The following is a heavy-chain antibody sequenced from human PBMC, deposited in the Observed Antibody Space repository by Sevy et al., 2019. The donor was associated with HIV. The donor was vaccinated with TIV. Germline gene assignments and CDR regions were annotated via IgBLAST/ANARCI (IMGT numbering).Heavy chain of an antibody. CDR3: AKGRITMVRGLYYGMDV. CDR1: GFTFSSYG. CDR2: ISYDGSNK. V-gene: IGHV3-30*18. D-gene: IGHD3-10*01. Sequence: GGSLRLSCAASGFTFSSYGMHWVRQAPGKGLEWVAVISYDGSNKYYADSVKGRFTISGDNSKNTLYLQMNSLRAEDTAVYYCAKGRITMVRGLYYGMDVWGQGTTVTVSS. J-gene: IGHJ6*02.